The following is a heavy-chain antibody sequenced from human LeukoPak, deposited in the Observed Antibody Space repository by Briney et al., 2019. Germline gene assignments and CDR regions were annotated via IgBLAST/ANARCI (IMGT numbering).Heavy chain of an antibody. CDR3: AKAIFGVVIDTPSFYYYYYYGMDV. J-gene: IGHJ6*02. CDR2: ISGSGGST. CDR1: GFTFSSYA. V-gene: IGHV3-23*01. Sequence: GGSLRLSCAASGFTFSSYAMSWVRQAPGKGLEWVSAISGSGGSTYYADSVKGRFTISRDNSKNTLYLQMNSLRAEDTAVYYCAKAIFGVVIDTPSFYYYYYYGMDVWGQGTTVTVSS. D-gene: IGHD3-3*01.